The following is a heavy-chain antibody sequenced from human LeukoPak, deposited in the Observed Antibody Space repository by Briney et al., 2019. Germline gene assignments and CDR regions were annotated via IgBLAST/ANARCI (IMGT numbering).Heavy chain of an antibody. CDR1: GGSISSYY. V-gene: IGHV4-4*07. J-gene: IGHJ6*02. CDR2: IYTSGST. CDR3: ARIGVATSDGMDV. D-gene: IGHD5-12*01. Sequence: SETLSLTCTVSGGSISSYYWSWLRQPAGKGLEWIGRIYTSGSTNYNPSLKSRVTMSVDTSKNQFSLKLSSVTAADTAVYCCARIGVATSDGMDVWGQGTTVTVSS.